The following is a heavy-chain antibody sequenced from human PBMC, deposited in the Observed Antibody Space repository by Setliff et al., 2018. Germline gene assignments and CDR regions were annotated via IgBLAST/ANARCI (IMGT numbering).Heavy chain of an antibody. CDR3: ARDRYSSSGYGWTNIYYYYGMDV. CDR2: MNPNSGNT. D-gene: IGHD6-13*01. V-gene: IGHV1-8*01. Sequence: ASVKVSCKASGYTFTSYDINWVRQATGQGLEWMGWMNPNSGNTGYAQKFQGRVTMTRNTSISTAYMDLSSLRSEDTAVYYCARDRYSSSGYGWTNIYYYYGMDVWGQGTTVTVSS. CDR1: GYTFTSYD. J-gene: IGHJ6*02.